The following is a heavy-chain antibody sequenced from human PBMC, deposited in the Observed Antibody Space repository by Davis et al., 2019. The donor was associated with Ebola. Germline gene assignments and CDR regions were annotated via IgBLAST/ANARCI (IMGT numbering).Heavy chain of an antibody. CDR3: ARDRLSYDYIWGSYNHYFDY. Sequence: SETLSLTCTVSGGSISSYYWSWIRQPPGKGLEWIGEINHSGSTNYNPSLKSRVTISVDTSKNQFSLQLNSVTPEDTAVYYCARDRLSYDYIWGSYNHYFDYWGQGTLVTVSS. CDR2: INHSGST. CDR1: GGSISSYY. D-gene: IGHD3-16*01. V-gene: IGHV4-34*01. J-gene: IGHJ4*02.